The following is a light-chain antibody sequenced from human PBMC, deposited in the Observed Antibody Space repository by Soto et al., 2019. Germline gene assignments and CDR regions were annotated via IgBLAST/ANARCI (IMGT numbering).Light chain of an antibody. J-gene: IGKJ2*01. V-gene: IGKV1-39*01. CDR3: QHSYSTPYT. CDR1: QSVSSD. Sequence: DIQMTQSPSSLSASVGDRVTVTCRARQSVSSDLNWYQQKPGKAPKLLIYSASTLQSGVPSRFRGSGSGTDFTLTISSLQPEDFATYYCQHSYSTPYTFGQGTKLEIK. CDR2: SAS.